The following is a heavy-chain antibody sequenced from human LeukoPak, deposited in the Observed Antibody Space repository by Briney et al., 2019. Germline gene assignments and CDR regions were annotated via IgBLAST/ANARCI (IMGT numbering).Heavy chain of an antibody. D-gene: IGHD1-26*01. CDR2: INLNSGGT. CDR1: GYTFTNYF. Sequence: ASVKVSXKASGYTFTNYFMHWVRQAPGQGLEWMGRINLNSGGTNYAQNFQGRVTMTRDTSISTAYMELSRLTSDDTAVYYCARDLSSTSNWEFDYWGQGTLVTVSS. CDR3: ARDLSSTSNWEFDY. V-gene: IGHV1-2*06. J-gene: IGHJ4*02.